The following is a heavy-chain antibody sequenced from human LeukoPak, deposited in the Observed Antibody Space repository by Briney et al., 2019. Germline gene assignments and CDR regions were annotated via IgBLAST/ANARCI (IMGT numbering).Heavy chain of an antibody. V-gene: IGHV4-38-2*02. J-gene: IGHJ4*02. CDR1: GYSISSGYY. Sequence: PSETLSLTCTASGYSISSGYYWGWIRQPPGKGLEWIGSIYHSGSTYYNPSLKSRVTISVDTSKNQFSLKLSSVTAADTAVYYCARVGVPSSWYSHAPYYFDYWGQGTLVTVSS. CDR2: IYHSGST. CDR3: ARVGVPSSWYSHAPYYFDY. D-gene: IGHD6-13*01.